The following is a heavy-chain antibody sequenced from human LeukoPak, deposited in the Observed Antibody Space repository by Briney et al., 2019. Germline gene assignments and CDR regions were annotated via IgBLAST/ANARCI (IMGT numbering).Heavy chain of an antibody. CDR2: ISGSGGST. CDR3: AKDADPRPFYFDY. J-gene: IGHJ4*02. CDR1: GFTFSSYA. Sequence: PGASLRLSCAASGFTFSSYAMRWVRQAPGKGLEWVSEISGSGGSTYYADSVKGRFTISRDNSKNTLYLQMNSLRVEDTAVYYCAKDADPRPFYFDYWGQGILVTVFS. V-gene: IGHV3-23*01.